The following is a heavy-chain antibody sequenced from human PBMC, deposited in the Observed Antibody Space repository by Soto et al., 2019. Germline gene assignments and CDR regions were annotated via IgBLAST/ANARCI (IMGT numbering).Heavy chain of an antibody. J-gene: IGHJ6*02. CDR2: ISAYNGNT. D-gene: IGHD3-3*01. CDR3: ARASGNYDFWSGYNYYYYGMDV. V-gene: IGHV1-18*01. Sequence: ASVKVSCKVSGYTFTSYGISWVRQAPGQGLEWMGWISAYNGNTNYAQKLQGRVTMTTDTSTSTAYMELRSLRSDDTAVYYCARASGNYDFWSGYNYYYYGMDVWGQGTTVTVSS. CDR1: GYTFTSYG.